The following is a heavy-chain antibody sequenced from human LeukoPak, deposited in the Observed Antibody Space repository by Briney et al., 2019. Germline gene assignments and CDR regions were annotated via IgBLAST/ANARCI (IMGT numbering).Heavy chain of an antibody. CDR1: GYTFIGYY. V-gene: IGHV1-2*06. J-gene: IGHJ3*02. CDR2: INPNSGGT. D-gene: IGHD3-22*01. Sequence: ASVKVSCKASGYTFIGYYIHWVRQAPGQGLEWMGRINPNSGGTNYAQRFQGRVTMTRDTSISTAYMELSRLRSEDTAVYYCATDAPGYYDSSGFPFDIWGQGTMVTVSS. CDR3: ATDAPGYYDSSGFPFDI.